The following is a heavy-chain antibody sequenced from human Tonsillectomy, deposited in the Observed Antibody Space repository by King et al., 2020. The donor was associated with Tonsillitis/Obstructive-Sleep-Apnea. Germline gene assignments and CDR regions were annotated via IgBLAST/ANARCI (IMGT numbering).Heavy chain of an antibody. CDR3: AREGRLPWGSFRYFDN. CDR2: IKQDGTER. D-gene: IGHD3-16*02. CDR1: GFTFNNYW. Sequence: VQLVESGGGLIQPGGSLRLSCAASGFTFNNYWMSWVRQTPGKGLEWVANIKQDGTERYYVDSVKGRFTISRDDANDSLYLRMNSLRADDTAVYYCAREGRLPWGSFRYFDNWGQGTLVTVSS. J-gene: IGHJ4*02. V-gene: IGHV3-7*04.